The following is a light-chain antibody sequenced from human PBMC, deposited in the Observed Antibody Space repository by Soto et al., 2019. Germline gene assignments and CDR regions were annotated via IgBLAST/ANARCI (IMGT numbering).Light chain of an antibody. Sequence: DIQLTQSPSLLSASVGDRVTITCRASQGISTYLAWYQQTSGKAPKLLISAASTLQRGVPSRFSGSVSGTQCTLTISSLQPEDCATYYCQQLNAYPLTFGGGTRVEIK. CDR1: QGISTY. CDR3: QQLNAYPLT. J-gene: IGKJ4*01. V-gene: IGKV1-9*01. CDR2: AAS.